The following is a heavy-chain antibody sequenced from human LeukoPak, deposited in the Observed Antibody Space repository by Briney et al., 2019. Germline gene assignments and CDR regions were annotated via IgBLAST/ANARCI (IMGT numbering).Heavy chain of an antibody. Sequence: GGSLRLSCAASGFTFSSFAMSWVRPAPGQGLEWVSAISDNSGNTYYADSVKGRFTISRDNSENTLYLQMNSLRAEDTALYYCSNGRTSSGTLQHDYWGQGTLVTVSS. V-gene: IGHV3-23*01. CDR1: GFTFSSFA. J-gene: IGHJ4*02. CDR2: ISDNSGNT. CDR3: SNGRTSSGTLQHDY. D-gene: IGHD6-19*01.